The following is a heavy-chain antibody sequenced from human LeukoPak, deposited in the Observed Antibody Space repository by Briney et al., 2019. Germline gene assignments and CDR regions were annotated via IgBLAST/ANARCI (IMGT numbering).Heavy chain of an antibody. CDR3: AKRKDYGTSFDY. CDR1: GFTFSIYA. J-gene: IGHJ4*02. V-gene: IGHV3-23*01. Sequence: GGSLRLSCAVSGFTFSIYAMSWVRQAPVNGLEWVSAISGSGGSTYYADSVKGRFTISRDNSKNTLNLQMNSLRAEDTAVYYCAKRKDYGTSFDYWGQGTLVTVSS. D-gene: IGHD4-17*01. CDR2: ISGSGGST.